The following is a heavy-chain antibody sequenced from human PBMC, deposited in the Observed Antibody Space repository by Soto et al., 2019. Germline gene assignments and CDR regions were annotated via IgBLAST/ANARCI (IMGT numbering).Heavy chain of an antibody. CDR3: ATKARVTNKLYYGMDV. D-gene: IGHD3-10*01. CDR1: GLTFNTSG. Sequence: HVQLVESGGGVVHPGTSLRLSCAVSGLTFNTSGMHWVRQVPGRGLEWVAVISYDGATKYYGDNLTGRFTVSRDNSKNTLFLYINSLRAEDTAVYYCATKARVTNKLYYGMDVWGHGTTVTVSS. V-gene: IGHV3-30*03. CDR2: ISYDGATK. J-gene: IGHJ6*02.